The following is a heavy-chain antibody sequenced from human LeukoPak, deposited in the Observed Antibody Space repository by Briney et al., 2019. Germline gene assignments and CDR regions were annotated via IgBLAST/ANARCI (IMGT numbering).Heavy chain of an antibody. D-gene: IGHD1-7*01. J-gene: IGHJ4*02. CDR1: GFTFSSYG. V-gene: IGHV3-30*18. Sequence: GGSLRLSCAASGFTFSSYGMHWVRQAPGKGLEWVAVISYDGSNKYYADSVKGRFTISRDNSKNTLYLQMNSLRAEDTAVYYRAKDSINANYVGLFDYWGQGTLVTVSS. CDR2: ISYDGSNK. CDR3: AKDSINANYVGLFDY.